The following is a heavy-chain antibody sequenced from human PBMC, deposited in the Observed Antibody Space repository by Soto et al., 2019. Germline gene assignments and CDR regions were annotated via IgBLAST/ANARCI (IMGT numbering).Heavy chain of an antibody. CDR3: AKGDYDYA. J-gene: IGHJ6*02. V-gene: IGHV3-21*04. Sequence: GGSLRLSCAASGFTFITYTMKWVRQAPGKGLEWVSSITSSSSYIFYADSVKGRFTISRDNTKTSLYLQMNSLRAEDTAVYYCAKGDYDYAWGQGTTVTVSS. D-gene: IGHD3-16*01. CDR2: ITSSSSYI. CDR1: GFTFITYT.